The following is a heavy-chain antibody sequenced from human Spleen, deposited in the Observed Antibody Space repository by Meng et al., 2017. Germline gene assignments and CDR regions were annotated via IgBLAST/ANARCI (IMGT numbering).Heavy chain of an antibody. CDR1: GFSFSRYA. D-gene: IGHD3-22*01. Sequence: GGSLSLSCAASGFSFSRYAMCWVRQAPGKGLKWVSVVSGSCDNTYYADSVKGRFTISRDKSKNTQYLQMNSLRAEDTAVYYCAKLYYYDNSGYIWGQGTLVTVSS. V-gene: IGHV3-23*01. CDR2: VSGSCDNT. CDR3: AKLYYYDNSGYI. J-gene: IGHJ4*02.